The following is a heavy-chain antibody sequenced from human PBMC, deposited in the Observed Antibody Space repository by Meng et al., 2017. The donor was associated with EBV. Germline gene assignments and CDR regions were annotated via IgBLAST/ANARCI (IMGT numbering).Heavy chain of an antibody. CDR3: VRGPPVGVPGPGDY. CDR2: INVGVGYT. Sequence: QVHLVQSGAEGKNPGASVKVSCKASGYAFTSYILHWVRQAPGQRLEWMGWINVGVGYTKYSQKFQGRVTISSDTSATTGYMELSSLRSEDTAVYYCVRGPPVGVPGPGDYWGQGTLVTVSS. CDR1: GYAFTSYI. J-gene: IGHJ4*02. D-gene: IGHD2-21*01. V-gene: IGHV1-3*01.